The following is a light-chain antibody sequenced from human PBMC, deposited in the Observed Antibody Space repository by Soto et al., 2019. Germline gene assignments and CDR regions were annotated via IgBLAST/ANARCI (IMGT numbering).Light chain of an antibody. J-gene: IGLJ2*01. Sequence: QSALTQPPSVSGSPGHSVTISCTGTSSDVGSYNRVSWYQQPPGTAPKLMIYEVSNQPSGVPDRFSGSKSGNTASLTISGLQAEDEADYYCSSYTSSIDVVFGGGTKLTVL. CDR1: SSDVGSYNR. CDR3: SSYTSSIDVV. CDR2: EVS. V-gene: IGLV2-18*02.